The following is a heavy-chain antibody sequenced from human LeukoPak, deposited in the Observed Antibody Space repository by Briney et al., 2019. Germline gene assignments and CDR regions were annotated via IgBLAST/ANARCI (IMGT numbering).Heavy chain of an antibody. V-gene: IGHV3-13*01. J-gene: IGHJ4*02. CDR1: GFTFSSYD. CDR2: IGTAGDA. Sequence: PGGSLRLSCAASGFTFSSYDMPWVRQATGKGLEWVSAIGTAGDAYYPGSVKGRFTISRENAKNSLYLQMNSLRAGDTAVYYCARGRLGPAGYYNGVVDYWGQGTLVTVSS. CDR3: ARGRLGPAGYYNGVVDY. D-gene: IGHD3-9*01.